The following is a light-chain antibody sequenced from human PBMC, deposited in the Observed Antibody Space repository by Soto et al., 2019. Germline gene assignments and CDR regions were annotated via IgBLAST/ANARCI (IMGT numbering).Light chain of an antibody. Sequence: QSALTQPASVSGSPGQSITISCTGTSSDVGAYNYVSWFQQHPGKAPKLMIYEVSNRPSGVSDRFSASKSGNTASLTISGLQAEDGADYYCSSYTTSSTHVVFGGGTKLTVL. V-gene: IGLV2-14*01. CDR1: SSDVGAYNY. CDR3: SSYTTSSTHVV. CDR2: EVS. J-gene: IGLJ2*01.